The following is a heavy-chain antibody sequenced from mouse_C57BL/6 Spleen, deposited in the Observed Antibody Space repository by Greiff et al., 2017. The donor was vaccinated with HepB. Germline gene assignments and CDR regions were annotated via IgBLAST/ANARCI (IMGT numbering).Heavy chain of an antibody. J-gene: IGHJ4*01. D-gene: IGHD2-2*01. V-gene: IGHV8-12*01. CDR2: IYWDDDK. CDR3: ARRALGYDWGAMDY. CDR1: GFSLSTSGMG. Sequence: QVTLKECGPGILQSSQTLSLSCSFSGFSLSTSGMGVSWIRQPSGKGLEWLAHIYWDDDKRYNPSLKSRLTISKDTSRKQVFLKITIVDTADTATYYCARRALGYDWGAMDYWGQGTSVTVSS.